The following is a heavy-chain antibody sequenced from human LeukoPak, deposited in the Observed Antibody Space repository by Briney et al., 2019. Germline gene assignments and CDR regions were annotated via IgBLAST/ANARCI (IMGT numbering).Heavy chain of an antibody. CDR3: ARESIAAFDY. V-gene: IGHV4-59*01. CDR2: IYYSGST. D-gene: IGHD6-6*01. Sequence: SETLSLTCTVSGGSSSSYYWSWIRQPPGKGLERIGYIYYSGSTNYNPSLKRRVTISVDTSKNQFSLQLSSVTAADTAVYYCARESIAAFDYWGQGTLVTVSS. CDR1: GGSSSSYY. J-gene: IGHJ4*02.